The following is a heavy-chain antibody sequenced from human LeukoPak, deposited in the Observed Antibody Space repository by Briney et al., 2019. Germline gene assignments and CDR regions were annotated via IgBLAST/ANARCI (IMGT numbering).Heavy chain of an antibody. CDR3: ARDEQQWLVGYFDY. J-gene: IGHJ4*02. CDR1: GFTFSSYE. Sequence: PGGSLRLSCAASGFTFSSYEMNWVRQAPGKGLEWVSYISSSGSTIYYADSVKGRFTISRDNAKNSLYLQMNSLRAEDTAVHYCARDEQQWLVGYFDYWGQGTLVTVSS. D-gene: IGHD6-19*01. CDR2: ISSSGSTI. V-gene: IGHV3-48*03.